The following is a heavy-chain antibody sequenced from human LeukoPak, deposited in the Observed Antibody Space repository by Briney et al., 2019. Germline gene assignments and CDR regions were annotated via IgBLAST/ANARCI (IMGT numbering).Heavy chain of an antibody. Sequence: WVRQAPGKGLEWIGSIYYSGSTYYSPSLSSRVTISVDTSKNQFSPKLNSVTAADTAMYYCARRTQWLVDYWGQGTLVTVSS. J-gene: IGHJ4*02. CDR3: ARRTQWLVDY. CDR2: IYYSGST. D-gene: IGHD6-19*01. V-gene: IGHV4-39*01.